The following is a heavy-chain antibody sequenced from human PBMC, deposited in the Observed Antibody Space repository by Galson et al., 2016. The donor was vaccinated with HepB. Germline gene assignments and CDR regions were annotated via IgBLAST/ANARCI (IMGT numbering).Heavy chain of an antibody. V-gene: IGHV4-39*01. CDR2: IHSSGTS. CDR1: GDSIRNVGRH. CDR3: VRLGTAAAVANRRGSRY. D-gene: IGHD3-10*01. J-gene: IGHJ4*02. Sequence: SETLSLTCTVSGDSIRNVGRHWGWFRQSPGKGLEYIGSIHSSGTSYYNPSLTSRITVSANMSRNQFFLSLTSVTAADTAIYYCVRLGTAAAVANRRGSRYWSQGTRVTVSS.